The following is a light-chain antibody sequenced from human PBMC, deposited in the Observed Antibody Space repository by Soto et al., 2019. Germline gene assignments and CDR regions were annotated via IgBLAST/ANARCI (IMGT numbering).Light chain of an antibody. Sequence: DIQMTQSPSTLSASVGDRVSITCRASQSVNIWLAWYQQKPGKVPNLLISDASTLESGVPSRFSGSGSGTEFTLTISSLQPDDFATYYCQQYQTYWTFGQGTKVEIK. CDR1: QSVNIW. CDR2: DAS. J-gene: IGKJ1*01. V-gene: IGKV1-5*01. CDR3: QQYQTYWT.